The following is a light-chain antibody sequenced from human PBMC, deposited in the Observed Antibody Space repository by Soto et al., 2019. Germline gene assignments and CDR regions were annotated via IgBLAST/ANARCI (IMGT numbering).Light chain of an antibody. CDR3: KPRNSTPLS. Sequence: DIQLTQSPSTLSASVGDRLSITCRASPSVSYYVNWYQKKEGKAPKLLIYAAASLQSGVPSRFSGSGSGTDFTLTISSNQPEDFATYYSKPRNSTPLSFGGGTRVEIK. CDR2: AAA. V-gene: IGKV1-39*01. J-gene: IGKJ4*01. CDR1: PSVSYY.